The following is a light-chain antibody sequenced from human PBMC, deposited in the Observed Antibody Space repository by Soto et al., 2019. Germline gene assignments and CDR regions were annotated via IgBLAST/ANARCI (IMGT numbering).Light chain of an antibody. V-gene: IGLV2-23*01. CDR3: CSNAAGSTYV. Sequence: QSALTQPASVSGSPGQSLTISCTGTSSDVGSHNLVSWYQQFPGKAPKLIIFEASKRPSGVSNRFSGFKPGSTASLTISGLQAEDEADYYCCSNAAGSTYVFGSGTKVTVL. CDR1: SSDVGSHNL. CDR2: EAS. J-gene: IGLJ1*01.